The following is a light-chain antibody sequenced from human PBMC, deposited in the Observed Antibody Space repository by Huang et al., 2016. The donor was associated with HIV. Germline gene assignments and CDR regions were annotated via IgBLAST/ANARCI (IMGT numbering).Light chain of an antibody. J-gene: IGKJ3*01. V-gene: IGKV3-15*01. Sequence: EIVMTQSPATLSVSPGERATLSCRASQSVSSNLAGYQQNPGQAPRLLIYGASTRATGIPARFSGSGSGTEFTLTISSLQSEDFAVYYCQQYNNWPKVFTFGPGTKVDIK. CDR1: QSVSSN. CDR2: GAS. CDR3: QQYNNWPKVFT.